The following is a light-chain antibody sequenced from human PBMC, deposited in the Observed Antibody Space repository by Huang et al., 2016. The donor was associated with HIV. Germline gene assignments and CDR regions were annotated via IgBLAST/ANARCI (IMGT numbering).Light chain of an antibody. J-gene: IGKJ1*01. CDR3: QQRSTWPPA. Sequence: EIVLTQSPATLSLSPGERATLSCRASQSVSSYLAWYQQKPGQAPRLLIYEASNRATGIPGRFSGSWSGTDFTLTISSLEPEEFAVYYCQQRSTWPPAFGQGTKVEIK. CDR1: QSVSSY. V-gene: IGKV3-11*01. CDR2: EAS.